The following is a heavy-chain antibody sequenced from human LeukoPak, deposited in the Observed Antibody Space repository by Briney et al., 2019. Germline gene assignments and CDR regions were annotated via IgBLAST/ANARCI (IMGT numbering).Heavy chain of an antibody. CDR1: GGSISSHY. CDR3: ARGNDF. CDR2: IYYSGST. Sequence: SETLSLTCTVSGGSISSHYWSWIRQPPGKGLEWIGYIYYSGSTNYNPSLKSRVTILVDTSKNQFSLKLSSVTAADTAVYYCARGNDFWGQGTLVTVSS. V-gene: IGHV4-59*11. J-gene: IGHJ4*02.